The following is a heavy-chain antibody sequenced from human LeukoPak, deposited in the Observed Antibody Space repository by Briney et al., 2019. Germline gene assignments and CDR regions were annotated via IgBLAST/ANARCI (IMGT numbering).Heavy chain of an antibody. Sequence: ASVKLSCNASGYTFTSYYIHWVRQAPGQGLEWMGIINPSDGSTSYAQKFQGRVTMTRDTSTSTVYIELSSLRSEDTAVYYCARSGRRGSQQPLGYWGQGTLVTVSS. CDR3: ARSGRRGSQQPLGY. V-gene: IGHV1-46*01. CDR1: GYTFTSYY. CDR2: INPSDGST. D-gene: IGHD6-25*01. J-gene: IGHJ4*02.